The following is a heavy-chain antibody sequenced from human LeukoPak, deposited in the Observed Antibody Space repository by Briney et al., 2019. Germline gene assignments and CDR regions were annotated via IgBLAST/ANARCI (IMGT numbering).Heavy chain of an antibody. V-gene: IGHV3-7*01. J-gene: IGHJ4*02. Sequence: GGSLRLSCAASGFTFSSYWLSWVRQAPGKGLEWVANIKEDGSEKNYVDSVKGRFTISRDSARTSLYLQMNSLRAEDTAVYYCASTITMIRGAPEDYWGQGTLVTVSS. CDR1: GFTFSSYW. CDR2: IKEDGSEK. D-gene: IGHD3-10*01. CDR3: ASTITMIRGAPEDY.